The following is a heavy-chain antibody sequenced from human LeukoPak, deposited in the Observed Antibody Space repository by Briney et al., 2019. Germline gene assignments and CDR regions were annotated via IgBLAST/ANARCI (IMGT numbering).Heavy chain of an antibody. J-gene: IGHJ4*02. CDR3: ARDGGVSSGYTPKSFDY. CDR2: INPNSGGT. V-gene: IGHV1-2*06. D-gene: IGHD3-22*01. CDR1: GYTFTGYY. Sequence: ASVKVSCKASGYTFTGYYMHWVRQAPGQGLEWMGRINPNSGGTKYAQKFQGRVTMTRDTPISTAYMELSRLRSDDTAVYYCARDGGVSSGYTPKSFDYWGQGTLVTVSS.